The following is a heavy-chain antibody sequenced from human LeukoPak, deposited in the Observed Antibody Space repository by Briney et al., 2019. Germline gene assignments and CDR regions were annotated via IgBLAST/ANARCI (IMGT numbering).Heavy chain of an antibody. D-gene: IGHD6-19*01. V-gene: IGHV4-34*01. J-gene: IGHJ5*02. CDR1: GGSFSGYY. CDR2: INHSGST. CDR3: ARLKQWLVRKNWFDP. Sequence: SETLSLTCALYGGSFSGYYWSWIRQPPGKGLEWIGEINHSGSTNYNPSLKSRVTISVDTSKNQFSLKLSSVTAADTAVYYCARLKQWLVRKNWFDPWGQGTLVTVSS.